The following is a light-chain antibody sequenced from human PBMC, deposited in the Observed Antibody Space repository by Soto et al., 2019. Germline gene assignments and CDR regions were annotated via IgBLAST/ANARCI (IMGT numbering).Light chain of an antibody. CDR1: QSVSSN. V-gene: IGKV3-15*01. CDR3: QQYNNWPPIT. J-gene: IGKJ5*01. CDR2: DAS. Sequence: EIVMTPSPATLSVYPGERAPLSCRASQSVSSNLAWYQQRPGQAPRLLIYDASTRATGIPARFSGSGSGTEFTLTISSLQSEDFAVYYCQQYNNWPPITFGQGTRLEIK.